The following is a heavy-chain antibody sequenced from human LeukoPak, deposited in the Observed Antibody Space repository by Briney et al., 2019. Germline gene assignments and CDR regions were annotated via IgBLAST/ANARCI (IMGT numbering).Heavy chain of an antibody. V-gene: IGHV1-46*03. D-gene: IGHD2-8*01. CDR2: TYPSDGST. Sequence: VASVKVSCKASGYSFTSNYIHWVRQAPGQGLEWMGMTYPSDGSTSYAQKFQGRVTMTRDTSTSTVYMELSSLRSEDTAVYYCSIGGYCTNGVCYTGFDYWGQGTLVTVSS. CDR1: GYSFTSNY. CDR3: SIGGYCTNGVCYTGFDY. J-gene: IGHJ4*02.